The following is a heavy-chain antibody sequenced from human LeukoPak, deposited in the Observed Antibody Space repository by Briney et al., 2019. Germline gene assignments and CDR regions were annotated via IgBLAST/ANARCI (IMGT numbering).Heavy chain of an antibody. V-gene: IGHV4-39*01. D-gene: IGHD6-25*01. CDR1: GASISSGDYY. CDR3: VRRGQRLNPGLYYFDH. J-gene: IGHJ4*02. Sequence: SETLSLTCTVSGASISSGDYYWGWIRQSPGRGLEWIGTIYYSGSTNYNPSLKSRVTISVDTSENQFSLRLTSVTATDTAVYYCVRRGQRLNPGLYYFDHWGQGTLITVSS. CDR2: IYYSGST.